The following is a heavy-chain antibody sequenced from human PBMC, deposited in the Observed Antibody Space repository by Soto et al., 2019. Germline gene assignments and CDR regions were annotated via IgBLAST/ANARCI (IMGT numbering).Heavy chain of an antibody. J-gene: IGHJ4*02. CDR2: ISRDGGTK. CDR1: GCTVSTYG. V-gene: IGHV3-30*03. D-gene: IGHD2-8*02. CDR3: TGEVASGY. Sequence: GSLRLSCAVSGCTVSTYGMHWVRQAPGKGLEWVAVISRDGGTKYYADSVKGRFTISRDNSRNTLFLEMNSLRGDDMAVYYCTGEVASGYWGQGTLVTVSS.